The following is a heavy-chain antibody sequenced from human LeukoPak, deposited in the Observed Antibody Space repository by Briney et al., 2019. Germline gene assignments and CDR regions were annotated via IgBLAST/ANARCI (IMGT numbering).Heavy chain of an antibody. CDR3: AFTYSSSWYNY. CDR2: ST. D-gene: IGHD6-13*01. V-gene: IGHV4-59*01. J-gene: IGHJ4*02. CDR1: GGSFSGYY. Sequence: SETLSLTCAVYGGSFSGYYWSWIRQPPGKGLEWIGYSTNYNPSLKSRVTISVDTSKNQFSLKLSSVTAADTAVYYCAFTYSSSWYNYWGQGTLVTVSS.